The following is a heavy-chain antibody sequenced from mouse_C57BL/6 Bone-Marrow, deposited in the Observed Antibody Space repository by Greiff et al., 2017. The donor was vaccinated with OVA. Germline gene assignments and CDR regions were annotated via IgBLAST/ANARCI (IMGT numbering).Heavy chain of an antibody. D-gene: IGHD2-1*01. V-gene: IGHV1-80*01. CDR1: GYAFSSYW. CDR2: IYPGDGDT. CDR3: ARFYYGNSRDY. J-gene: IGHJ2*01. Sequence: VQLQQSGAELVKPGASVKISCKASGYAFSSYWMNWVKQRPGKGLEWIGQIYPGDGDTNYNGKFKGKATLTADKSSSTAYMQLSSLTSEDSAVYFCARFYYGNSRDYWGQGTTLTVSS.